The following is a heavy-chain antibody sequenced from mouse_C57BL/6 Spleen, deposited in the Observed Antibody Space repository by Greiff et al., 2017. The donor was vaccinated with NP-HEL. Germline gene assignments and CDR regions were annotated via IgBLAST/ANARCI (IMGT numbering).Heavy chain of an antibody. D-gene: IGHD1-1*01. CDR1: GFTFSSYA. CDR3: ARDHYGSSPLYAMDY. CDR2: ISDGGSYT. Sequence: EVKVEESGGGLVKPGGSLKLSCAASGFTFSSYAMSWVRQTPEKRLEWVATISDGGSYTYYPDNVKGRFTISRDNAKNNLYLQMSHLKSEDTAMYYCARDHYGSSPLYAMDYWGQGTSVTVSS. J-gene: IGHJ4*01. V-gene: IGHV5-4*01.